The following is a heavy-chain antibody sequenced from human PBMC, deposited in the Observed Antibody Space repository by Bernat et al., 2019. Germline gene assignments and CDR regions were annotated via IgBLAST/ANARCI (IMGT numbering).Heavy chain of an antibody. CDR1: GFTFDSYT. Sequence: EVQLVESGGGLVMPGGSLRLSCAASGFTFDSYTMIWVRQAPGKGLEWVSSISSSNTYIYYADSVKGRFTISRDNAKNSLYLQMNSLRAEDTAVYYCAGDRGGNYWGQGTLVTVSS. D-gene: IGHD3-10*01. CDR2: ISSSNTYI. CDR3: AGDRGGNY. V-gene: IGHV3-21*01. J-gene: IGHJ4*02.